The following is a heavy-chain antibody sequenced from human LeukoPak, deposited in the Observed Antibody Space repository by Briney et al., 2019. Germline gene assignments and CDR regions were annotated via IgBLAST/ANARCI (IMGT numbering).Heavy chain of an antibody. CDR2: IYYSGST. V-gene: IGHV4-61*05. CDR1: GDSISGSSYY. CDR3: ARSSYYYYYMDV. Sequence: PSETLSLTCTVSGDSISGSSYYWCWIRQPPGKGLEWIGYIYYSGSTNYNPSLKSRVTISVDTSKNQFSLKLSSVTAADTAVYYCARSSYYYYYMDVWGKGTTVTVSS. J-gene: IGHJ6*03. D-gene: IGHD6-6*01.